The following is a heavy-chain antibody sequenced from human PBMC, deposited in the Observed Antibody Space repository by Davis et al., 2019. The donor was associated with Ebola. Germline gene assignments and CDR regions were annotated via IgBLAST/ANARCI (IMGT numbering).Heavy chain of an antibody. D-gene: IGHD2-21*01. J-gene: IGHJ6*02. CDR3: ASLDAIGMQPPPEVGV. Sequence: PSETLSLTCTVSGGSISSYYWSWIRQPPGKGLEWIGYIYYSGSTNYNPSLKSRVTISVDTSKNQFSLKLSSVTAADTAVYYCASLDAIGMQPPPEVGVWGQGTTVTVSS. V-gene: IGHV4-59*12. CDR1: GGSISSYY. CDR2: IYYSGST.